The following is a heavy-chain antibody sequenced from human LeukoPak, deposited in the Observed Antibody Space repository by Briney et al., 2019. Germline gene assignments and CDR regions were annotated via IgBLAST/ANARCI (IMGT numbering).Heavy chain of an antibody. CDR1: GGSISTYY. V-gene: IGHV4-59*01. CDR2: IYYSGSA. Sequence: SETLSLTCTISGGSISTYYWSWIRQPPGKGLEWIGYIYYSGSANYDPSLKSRVTMSVDTSKNQFSLKLSSVTAADTAVYYCARSLGLVATLLDALDLGGQGTMVTVSS. D-gene: IGHD5-12*01. CDR3: ARSLGLVATLLDALDL. J-gene: IGHJ3*01.